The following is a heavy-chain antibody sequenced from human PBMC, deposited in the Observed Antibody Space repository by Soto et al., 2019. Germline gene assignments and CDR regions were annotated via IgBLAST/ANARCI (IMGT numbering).Heavy chain of an antibody. Sequence: EVQLVETGGGLIQPGGSLRLSCAASGFTVSSNYMSWVRQAPATGLEWDSVIYSGVSTYYADSVKGRFTISRDNSKNTPYLQMNSLRAEDTAVYYCARDRGVSPPGCYYYGMDVWGQGTTVTVSS. D-gene: IGHD3-10*01. CDR1: GFTVSSNY. J-gene: IGHJ6*02. V-gene: IGHV3-53*02. CDR2: IYSGVST. CDR3: ARDRGVSPPGCYYYGMDV.